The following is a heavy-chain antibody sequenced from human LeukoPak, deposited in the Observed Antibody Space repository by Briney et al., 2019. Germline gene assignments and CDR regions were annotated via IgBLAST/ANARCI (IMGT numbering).Heavy chain of an antibody. V-gene: IGHV3-64D*06. Sequence: GGSLRLSCSASGFTFSSYAMHWVRQAPGKGLEYVSAISSNGGSTYYADSVKGRFTISRDNSKNTLYLQMSSLRAEDPAVYYCVKENYATLDYYYGMDVWGKGTTVTVSS. D-gene: IGHD1-7*01. CDR3: VKENYATLDYYYGMDV. CDR1: GFTFSSYA. CDR2: ISSNGGST. J-gene: IGHJ6*04.